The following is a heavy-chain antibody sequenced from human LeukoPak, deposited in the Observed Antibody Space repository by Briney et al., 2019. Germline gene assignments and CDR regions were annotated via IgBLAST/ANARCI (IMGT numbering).Heavy chain of an antibody. CDR3: ARSFLSIAAAATDY. J-gene: IGHJ4*02. V-gene: IGHV3-21*01. CDR2: ISSSSSYI. Sequence: GGSLRLSCASSGFTFSSYSMNWVRQAPGKGLEWVSSISSSSSYIYYADSVKGRFTISRDNAKNSLYLQMNSLRAEDTAVYYCARSFLSIAAAATDYWGQGTLVTVSS. D-gene: IGHD6-13*01. CDR1: GFTFSSYS.